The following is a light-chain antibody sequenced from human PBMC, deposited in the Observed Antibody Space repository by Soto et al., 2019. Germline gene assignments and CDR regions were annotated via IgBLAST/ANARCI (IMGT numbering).Light chain of an antibody. Sequence: DIQMTQCPSSLSGSVGDRVTITCQASQDISRYLSWHQQKPGKAPKLLIHEASNLETGVPSRFSGSGSGTDFAFTISSLQPEDIATYYCQQYDNLPYSFGQGTKLEIK. CDR2: EAS. V-gene: IGKV1-33*01. CDR1: QDISRY. J-gene: IGKJ2*01. CDR3: QQYDNLPYS.